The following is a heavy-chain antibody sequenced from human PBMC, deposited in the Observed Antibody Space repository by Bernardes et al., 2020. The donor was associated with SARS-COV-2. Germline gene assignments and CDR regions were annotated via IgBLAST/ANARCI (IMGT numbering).Heavy chain of an antibody. CDR2: ISIDGISK. CDR3: ARDVGGTDWRFGFDV. V-gene: IGHV3-30-3*01. D-gene: IGHD3-9*01. Sequence: GGSLRLSCAASGFAFSDYAMAWVRQAPGKGLEWVAIISIDGISKHYADSVKGRFTISRDTSKNTLFLLMNSLRPDDTAVYYCARDVGGTDWRFGFDVWGPGTMDHVSS. J-gene: IGHJ3*01. CDR1: GFAFSDYA.